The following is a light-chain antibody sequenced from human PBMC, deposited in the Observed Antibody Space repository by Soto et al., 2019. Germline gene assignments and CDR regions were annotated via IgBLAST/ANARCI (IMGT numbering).Light chain of an antibody. CDR2: AAS. CDR1: QSVSH. J-gene: IGKJ2*01. Sequence: EIVLTQSPGTLSLSPGETATLSCRASQSVSHLAWYQQKPGQAPRLLVYAASSRATGIPDRFSGSGSGTDFTLTISRLEPEDFAVYYCQQYSGSPLYTVGQGTRLEIK. V-gene: IGKV3-20*01. CDR3: QQYSGSPLYT.